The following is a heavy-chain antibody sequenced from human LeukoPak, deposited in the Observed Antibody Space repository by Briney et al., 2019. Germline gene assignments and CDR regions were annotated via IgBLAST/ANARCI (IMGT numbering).Heavy chain of an antibody. D-gene: IGHD6-13*01. CDR3: ARGIAAAKRGFDP. CDR2: IYYSGST. CDR1: GGSISSYY. V-gene: IGHV4-59*01. Sequence: SETLSLTCTVSGGSISSYYWGWIRQPPGKGLEWIGYIYYSGSTNYNPSLKSRVTISVDTSKDQFSLKLSSVTAADTAVYYCARGIAAAKRGFDPWGQGTLVTVSS. J-gene: IGHJ5*02.